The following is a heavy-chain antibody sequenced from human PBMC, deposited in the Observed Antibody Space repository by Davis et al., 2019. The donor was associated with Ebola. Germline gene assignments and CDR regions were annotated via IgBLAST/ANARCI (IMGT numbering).Heavy chain of an antibody. J-gene: IGHJ3*02. CDR2: ISYDGSNK. Sequence: GESLKISCAASGFTFSSYDMHWVRQAPGKGLEWVAVISYDGSNKYYADSVKGRFTISRDNSKNTLYLQMNSLRAEDTAVYYCAKALGLGVVAFDIWGQGTMVTVSS. CDR1: GFTFSSYD. CDR3: AKALGLGVVAFDI. V-gene: IGHV3-30*18. D-gene: IGHD3-3*01.